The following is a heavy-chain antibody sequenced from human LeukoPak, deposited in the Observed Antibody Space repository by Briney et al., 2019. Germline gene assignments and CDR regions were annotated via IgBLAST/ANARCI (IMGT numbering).Heavy chain of an antibody. V-gene: IGHV4-34*01. CDR1: GGSISSYY. CDR3: ARVNPYSSKFNWFDP. Sequence: SETLSLTCTVSGGSISSYYWSWIRQPAGKGLEWIGEINHSGSTNYNPSLKSRVTISVDTSKNQFSLKLSSVTAADTAVYYCARVNPYSSKFNWFDPWGQGTLVTVSS. J-gene: IGHJ5*02. CDR2: INHSGST. D-gene: IGHD6-13*01.